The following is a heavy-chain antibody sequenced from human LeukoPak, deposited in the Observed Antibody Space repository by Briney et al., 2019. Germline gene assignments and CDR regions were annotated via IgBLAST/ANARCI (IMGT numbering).Heavy chain of an antibody. J-gene: IGHJ4*02. V-gene: IGHV3-53*04. D-gene: IGHD6-6*01. CDR2: IYSGGST. CDR1: GFTVSSNY. CDR3: ARLPHSSSRDY. Sequence: GGSLRLSCAASGFTVSSNYMSWVRQAPGKGLEWVSVIYSGGSTYYADSVKGRFTISRHNSKNTLYLQMNSLRAEDTAVYYRARLPHSSSRDYWGQGTLVTVSS.